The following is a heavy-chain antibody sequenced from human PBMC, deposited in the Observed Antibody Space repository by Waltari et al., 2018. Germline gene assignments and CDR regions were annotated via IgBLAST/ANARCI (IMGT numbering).Heavy chain of an antibody. CDR1: GGSFSGYY. V-gene: IGHV4-34*01. D-gene: IGHD1-26*01. J-gene: IGHJ1*01. CDR2: INHSGST. CDR3: ARMRSGSYLGRYFQH. Sequence: QVQLQQWGAGLLKPSETLSLTCAVYGGSFSGYYWSWIRQPPGKGLEWIGEINHSGSTNYNPSLKSRVTISVDTSKNQFSLKLSSVTAADTAVYYCARMRSGSYLGRYFQHWGQGTLVTVSS.